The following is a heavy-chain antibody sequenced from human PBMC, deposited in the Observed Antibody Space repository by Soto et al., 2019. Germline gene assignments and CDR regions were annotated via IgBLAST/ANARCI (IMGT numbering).Heavy chain of an antibody. V-gene: IGHV3-73*01. CDR3: TRTVEMATIFI. D-gene: IGHD5-12*01. J-gene: IGHJ3*02. CDR1: GFTFSGSA. Sequence: GGSLRLSCAASGFTFSGSAMHWVRQASGKGLEWVGRIRSKANSYATAYAASVKGRFTISRDDSKNTAYLQMNSLKTEDTAVYYCTRTVEMATIFIWGQGTMVTVSS. CDR2: IRSKANSYAT.